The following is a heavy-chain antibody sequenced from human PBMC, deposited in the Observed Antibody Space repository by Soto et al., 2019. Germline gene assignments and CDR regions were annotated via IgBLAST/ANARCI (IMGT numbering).Heavy chain of an antibody. CDR3: ARDYPGDYYESSGYFRATHNYGLDV. CDR1: GGSISSYY. CDR2: IYYSGST. Sequence: ASETLSLTCTVSGGSISSYYWSWIRQPPGKGLEWIGNIYYSGSTNYNPSLKSRVTISVATSKNQFSLKLSSVTAAGTAVYYFARDYPGDYYESSGYFRATHNYGLDVWGQGTTVTVSS. D-gene: IGHD3-22*01. J-gene: IGHJ6*02. V-gene: IGHV4-59*01.